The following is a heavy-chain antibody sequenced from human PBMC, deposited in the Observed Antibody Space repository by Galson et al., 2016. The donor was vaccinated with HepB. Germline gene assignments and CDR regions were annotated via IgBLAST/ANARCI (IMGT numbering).Heavy chain of an antibody. J-gene: IGHJ4*02. D-gene: IGHD6-19*01. CDR3: AKEIPVAGSPPFDY. V-gene: IGHV3-23*01. CDR1: GFTFGSYT. CDR2: LSGNSDDS. Sequence: SLRLSCAASGFTFGSYTMSWIRQAPGKGLDWVSALSGNSDDSYYADSIMGRFTISRDNSKNTLYLQMNSLRAEYMAIYYCAKEIPVAGSPPFDYWGQGTLVTVSS.